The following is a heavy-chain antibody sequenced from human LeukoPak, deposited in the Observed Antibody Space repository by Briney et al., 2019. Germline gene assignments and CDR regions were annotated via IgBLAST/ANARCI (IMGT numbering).Heavy chain of an antibody. D-gene: IGHD3-16*02. CDR3: AKDSLPYDYVWGSYRFFDP. Sequence: GGSLRLSCAASGFTFSSYEMNWLRQAPGKGLEWVSYISSSGSTIYYGDSVKGRFTISRDNAKNSLYLQMNSLRAEDTAVYYCAKDSLPYDYVWGSYRFFDPWGQGTLVTVSS. CDR1: GFTFSSYE. J-gene: IGHJ5*02. CDR2: ISSSGSTI. V-gene: IGHV3-48*03.